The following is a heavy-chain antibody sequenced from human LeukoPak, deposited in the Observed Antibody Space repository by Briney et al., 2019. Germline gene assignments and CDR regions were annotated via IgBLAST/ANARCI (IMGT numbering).Heavy chain of an antibody. CDR3: ARRYGSGSXXXY. CDR2: IYHSGST. CDR1: GYSISSGYY. Sequence: SETLSLTCTVSGYSISSGYYWGWIRQPPGKGLEWIGEIYHSGSTNYNPSLKSRVTISVDTSKNQFSLKLSSVTAADTAVYYCARRYGSGSXXXYWGXXTLXTVSS. V-gene: IGHV4-38-2*02. D-gene: IGHD2-15*01. J-gene: IGHJ4*01.